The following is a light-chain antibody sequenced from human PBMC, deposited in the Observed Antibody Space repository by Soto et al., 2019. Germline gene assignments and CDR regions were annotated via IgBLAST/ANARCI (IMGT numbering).Light chain of an antibody. CDR2: EGS. V-gene: IGLV2-23*01. J-gene: IGLJ1*01. Sequence: QSALTQPASVSGSPGQSITISCTGTSSDVGSYNLVSWYQHHPGKAPKLMIYEGSRRPSGVSDRFSGSKSGNTASLTISGLQAEDEADYYCCSYAGRSTDVFGTGTKVTVL. CDR1: SSDVGSYNL. CDR3: CSYAGRSTDV.